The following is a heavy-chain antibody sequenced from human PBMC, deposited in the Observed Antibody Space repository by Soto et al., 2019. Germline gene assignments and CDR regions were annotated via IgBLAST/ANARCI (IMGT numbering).Heavy chain of an antibody. CDR3: VRGVVVVVGSTAENFDH. V-gene: IGHV3-48*02. Sequence: GGSLRLSCVTSGFTFTKYSMNWVRQAPGKGLEWVSYISYSGETKYYAGSLKGRYAISRDDAKNSVYLQMNSLRDEDTAFYYCVRGVVVVVGSTAENFDHWGQGTMVTVYS. D-gene: IGHD2-15*01. J-gene: IGHJ4*02. CDR1: GFTFTKYS. CDR2: ISYSGETK.